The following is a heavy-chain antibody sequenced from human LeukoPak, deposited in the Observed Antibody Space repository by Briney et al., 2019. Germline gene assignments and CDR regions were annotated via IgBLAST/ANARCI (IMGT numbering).Heavy chain of an antibody. CDR2: IIPIFGTA. CDR3: ASNYYDSSGYYPHFDY. Sequence: ASVKVSCKASGGTFSSYAISWVRQAPGQGLEWMGGIIPIFGTANYAQKFQGRVTITTDESTSTAYMELSSLRSEDTGVYYCASNYYDSSGYYPHFDYWGQGTLVTVSS. D-gene: IGHD3-22*01. CDR1: GGTFSSYA. V-gene: IGHV1-69*05. J-gene: IGHJ4*02.